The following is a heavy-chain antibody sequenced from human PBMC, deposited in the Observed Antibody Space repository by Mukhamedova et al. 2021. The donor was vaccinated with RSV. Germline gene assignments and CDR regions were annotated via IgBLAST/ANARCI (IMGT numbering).Heavy chain of an antibody. V-gene: IGHV3-73*01. D-gene: IGHD2-21*02. J-gene: IGHJ4*02. CDR3: ATDMVVTTFDY. Sequence: ISRDDSKNTAYLQMNSLKTEDTAVYYCATDMVVTTFDYWGQGTLVTVSS.